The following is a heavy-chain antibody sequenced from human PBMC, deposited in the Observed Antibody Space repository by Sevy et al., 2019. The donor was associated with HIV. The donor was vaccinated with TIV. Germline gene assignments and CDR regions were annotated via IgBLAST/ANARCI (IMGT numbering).Heavy chain of an antibody. D-gene: IGHD3-16*01. V-gene: IGHV3-21*01. CDR3: AKDRGLDYYGMDV. J-gene: IGHJ6*02. CDR2: ISGSSSYI. Sequence: GGSLRLSCAASGFTFNIYSMNWVRQAPGKGLEWVSSISGSSSYIFYADSVKGRFTISRDNAKNSLYLQMNSLRAEDTAVYYCAKDRGLDYYGMDVWGQGTTVTVSS. CDR1: GFTFNIYS.